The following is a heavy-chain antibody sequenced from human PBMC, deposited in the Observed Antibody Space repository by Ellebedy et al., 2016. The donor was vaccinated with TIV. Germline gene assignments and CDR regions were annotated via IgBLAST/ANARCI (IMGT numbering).Heavy chain of an antibody. CDR3: ARGSELDY. CDR2: IDWNGGSI. CDR1: GFTFDDYV. V-gene: IGHV3-20*04. D-gene: IGHD1-26*01. J-gene: IGHJ4*02. Sequence: PGGSLRLSCVASGFTFDDYVMRWVRQGPGKGLEWVSRIDWNGGSISYADSVRGRFTISRDNAKKSLYLQMNSLRADDTALYYCARGSELDYWGQGTLVTVSS.